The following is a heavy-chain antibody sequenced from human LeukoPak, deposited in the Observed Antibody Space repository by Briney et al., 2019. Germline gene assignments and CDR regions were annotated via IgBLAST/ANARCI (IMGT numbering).Heavy chain of an antibody. J-gene: IGHJ3*02. CDR3: AATLPKGAFDI. Sequence: PGGSLRLSCAASGFTFSSYSMNWVRQAPGKGLEWVSSISSSSNYIYYANSVKGRFTISRDNAKNTLYLQMNSLRAEDTAVYYCAATLPKGAFDIWGQGTMVTVSS. D-gene: IGHD1-26*01. CDR1: GFTFSSYS. CDR2: ISSSSNYI. V-gene: IGHV3-21*01.